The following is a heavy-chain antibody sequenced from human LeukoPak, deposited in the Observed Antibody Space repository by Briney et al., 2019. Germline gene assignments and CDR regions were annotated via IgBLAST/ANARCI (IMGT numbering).Heavy chain of an antibody. D-gene: IGHD1-26*01. CDR1: GGTFSSYA. CDR2: ISYDGSNK. Sequence: SSKASGGTFSSYAMHWVRRAPGKGLGGVAVISYDGSNKYYADSVKGRFTISRDNSTHTLYLQMNSLRAEDTAVYYCARDRGGSYYSNYYFDYWGREPWSPSPQ. CDR3: ARDRGGSYYSNYYFDY. J-gene: IGHJ4*02. V-gene: IGHV3-30*04.